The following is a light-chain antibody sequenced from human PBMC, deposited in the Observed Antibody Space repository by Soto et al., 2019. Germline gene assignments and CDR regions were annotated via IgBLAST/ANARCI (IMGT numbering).Light chain of an antibody. V-gene: IGKV3-20*01. Sequence: ILLTQALGPLALSPGERATLSCRASQSGNSRLAWYQHKHGQAPRLVISGASNRASGIPARFSAWGSGTDFTLTISRVDPADFALYYCQQYFTSPNTFGQGTQLEIK. J-gene: IGKJ5*01. CDR1: QSGNSR. CDR3: QQYFTSPNT. CDR2: GAS.